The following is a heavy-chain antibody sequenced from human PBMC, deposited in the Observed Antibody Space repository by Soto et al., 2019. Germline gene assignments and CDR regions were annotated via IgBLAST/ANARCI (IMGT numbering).Heavy chain of an antibody. CDR1: GFTVSSNY. CDR2: IYSGGST. D-gene: IGHD3-10*01. J-gene: IGHJ4*02. V-gene: IGHV3-66*01. Sequence: GGSLRLSCAASGFTVSSNYMSWVRQAPGKGLEWVSVIYSGGSTYYADSVKGRFTISRDNSKNTLYLQMNSLRAEDTAVYYCARGQGLLWFGSEQGFDYWGQGTLVTVSS. CDR3: ARGQGLLWFGSEQGFDY.